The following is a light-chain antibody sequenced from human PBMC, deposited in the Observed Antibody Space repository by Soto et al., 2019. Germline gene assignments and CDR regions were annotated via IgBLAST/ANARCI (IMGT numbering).Light chain of an antibody. CDR2: EVI. J-gene: IGLJ1*01. CDR3: SSYTSSSTYV. Sequence: QSVLTQPASVPMSSVQSVPISCTSTSGEVGRNNYVSCVHQYPSKAPTDMIYEVINRPSGVSNRFSGSKSGNTASLTSSGLQTEDEGDYYCSSYTSSSTYVFGTGTKVT. CDR1: SGEVGRNNY. V-gene: IGLV2-14*01.